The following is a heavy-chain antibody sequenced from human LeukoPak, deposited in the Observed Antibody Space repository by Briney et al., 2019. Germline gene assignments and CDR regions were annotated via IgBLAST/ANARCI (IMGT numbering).Heavy chain of an antibody. CDR1: GGSFSGYH. CDR3: ASSDGQPPRFDSSYDVFDY. CDR2: INHSGYT. D-gene: IGHD5-12*01. Sequence: PSETLSLTCVVYGGSFSGYHWSWIRQPPGKGLEWIGEINHSGYTNYNPSVQSRVTISVDTSKNQFSLKLNSVTAADTALYYCASSDGQPPRFDSSYDVFDYWGQGTLVTVSS. J-gene: IGHJ4*02. V-gene: IGHV4-34*01.